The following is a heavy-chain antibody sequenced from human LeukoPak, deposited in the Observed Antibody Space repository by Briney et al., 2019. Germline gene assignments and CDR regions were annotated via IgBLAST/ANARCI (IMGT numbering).Heavy chain of an antibody. D-gene: IGHD3-3*01. Sequence: SETLSLTCTVSGGSISSGSYYWSWIRQPAGKGLEWIGRIYTSVSTNYNPSLKSRVTISVDTSKNQFSLKLSSVTAADTAVYYCARNYDFWSGYSTPSYWFDPWGQGTLVTVSS. V-gene: IGHV4-61*02. CDR3: ARNYDFWSGYSTPSYWFDP. J-gene: IGHJ5*02. CDR2: IYTSVST. CDR1: GGSISSGSYY.